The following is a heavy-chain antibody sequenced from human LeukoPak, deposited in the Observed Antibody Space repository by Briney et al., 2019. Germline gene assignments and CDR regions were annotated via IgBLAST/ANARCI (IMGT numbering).Heavy chain of an antibody. CDR2: IHDTTSPK. D-gene: IGHD6-13*01. V-gene: IGHV3-48*01. Sequence: GGSLRLSCAGSGFTFSSFSMTWVRQAPGKGLEWISYIHDTTSPKYYADSVKGRFTVSRDNAKNSLYLQMNSLTAEDTAVYYCGRGGSTGSWFNYWGQGTLVTVSS. J-gene: IGHJ4*02. CDR1: GFTFSSFS. CDR3: GRGGSTGSWFNY.